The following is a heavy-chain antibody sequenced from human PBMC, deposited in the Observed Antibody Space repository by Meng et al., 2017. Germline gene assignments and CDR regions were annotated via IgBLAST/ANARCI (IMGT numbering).Heavy chain of an antibody. D-gene: IGHD3-22*01. J-gene: IGHJ3*02. CDR3: ARGLLLTYYYDSSGYNIGGVDFDN. CDR1: GYSISSGYY. V-gene: IGHV4-38-2*02. CDR2: IYHSGST. Sequence: SETLSLTCTVSGYSISSGYYWGWIRQPPGKGLEWIGSIYHSGSTYYNPSLKSRVTISVDTSKNQFSLKLSSVTAADTAVYYCARGLLLTYYYDSSGYNIGGVDFDNWGQGTMVTVSS.